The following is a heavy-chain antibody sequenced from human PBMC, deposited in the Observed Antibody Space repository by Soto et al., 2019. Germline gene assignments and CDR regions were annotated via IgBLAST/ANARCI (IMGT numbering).Heavy chain of an antibody. J-gene: IGHJ5*02. CDR3: ARDFRDKRASNWFDP. CDR2: IGGGDDDR. V-gene: IGHV3-23*01. Sequence: EVQLLESGGGLVQPGGSLRLSCAASGFTFNTYAMSWVRQPPGKGLEWVSSIGGGDDDRYYADSVKGRFTISRDNSWNTVFLQMSSLSAEDTARYYCARDFRDKRASNWFDPWGQGTLVTVSS. D-gene: IGHD2-21*02. CDR1: GFTFNTYA.